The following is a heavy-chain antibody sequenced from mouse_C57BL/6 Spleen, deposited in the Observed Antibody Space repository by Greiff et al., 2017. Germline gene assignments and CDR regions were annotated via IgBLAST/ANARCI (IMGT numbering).Heavy chain of an antibody. D-gene: IGHD2-4*01. J-gene: IGHJ3*01. CDR1: GFTFSSYA. Sequence: EVKLVESGGGLVKPGGSLKLSCAASGFTFSSYAMSWVRQTPEKRLEWVATISDGGSYTYYPDNVKGRFTISRDNAKNNLYLQMSHLKYEDTAMYYCASHYDPFAYWGQGTLVTVSA. CDR3: ASHYDPFAY. CDR2: ISDGGSYT. V-gene: IGHV5-4*03.